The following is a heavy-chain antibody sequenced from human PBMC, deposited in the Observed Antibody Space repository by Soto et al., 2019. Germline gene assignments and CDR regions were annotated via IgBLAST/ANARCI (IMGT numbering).Heavy chain of an antibody. V-gene: IGHV1-69*06. Sequence: QVQLVQSGAEVKKPGSSVKVSCKASGGTFSSYAISWVRQAPGQGLEWMGGIIPIFGTANYAQKFQGRVTITADKSTSTDYMELSSLRSDETAVYYCARDGDFWSGYTKENWFDPWGQGTLVTVSS. CDR1: GGTFSSYA. CDR3: ARDGDFWSGYTKENWFDP. J-gene: IGHJ5*02. D-gene: IGHD3-3*01. CDR2: IIPIFGTA.